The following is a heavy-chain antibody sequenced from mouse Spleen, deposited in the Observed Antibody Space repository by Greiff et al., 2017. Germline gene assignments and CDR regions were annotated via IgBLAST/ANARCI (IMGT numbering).Heavy chain of an antibody. J-gene: IGHJ2*01. CDR2: ISYDGSN. CDR3: ARDPPGDGYYDY. Sequence: EVQLVESGPGLVKPSQSLSLTCSVTGYSITSGYYWNWIRQFPGNKLEWMGYISYDGSNNYNPSLKNRISITRDTSKNQFFLKLNSVTTEDTATYYCARDPPGDGYYDYWGQGTTLTVSS. D-gene: IGHD2-3*01. CDR1: GYSITSGYY. V-gene: IGHV3-6*01.